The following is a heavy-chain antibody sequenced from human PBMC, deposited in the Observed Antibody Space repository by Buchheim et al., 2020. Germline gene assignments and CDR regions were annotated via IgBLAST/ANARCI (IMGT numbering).Heavy chain of an antibody. CDR3: ARQGETPPYYYYGMDV. V-gene: IGHV5-51*01. J-gene: IGHJ6*02. CDR1: GYSFTNYW. Sequence: EVQLVQSGAEVKKPGESLKISCKGSGYSFTNYWIAWVRQMPGKGLEWMGILYPVDSDTRYSPSFQGPVTLPADQSSNTAYLQWSTLKASDTAMYYCARQGETPPYYYYGMDVWGQGTT. CDR2: LYPVDSDT. D-gene: IGHD3-10*01.